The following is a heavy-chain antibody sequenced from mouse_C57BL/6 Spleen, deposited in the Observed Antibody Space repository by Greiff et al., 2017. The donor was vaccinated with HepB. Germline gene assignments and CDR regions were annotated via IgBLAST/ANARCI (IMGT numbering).Heavy chain of an antibody. V-gene: IGHV1-52*01. CDR1: GYTFTSYW. D-gene: IGHD1-1*01. Sequence: VQLQQSGAELVRPGSSVKLSCKASGYTFTSYWMHWVKQRPIQGLEWIGNIDPSDSETHYNQKFKDKATLTVDKSSSTAYMQLSSLTSEDSAVYYCARLKGYYGSSPYWYFDVWGTGTTVTVSS. J-gene: IGHJ1*03. CDR2: IDPSDSET. CDR3: ARLKGYYGSSPYWYFDV.